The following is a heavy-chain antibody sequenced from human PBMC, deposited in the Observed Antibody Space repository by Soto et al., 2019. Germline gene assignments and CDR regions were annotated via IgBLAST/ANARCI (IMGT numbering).Heavy chain of an antibody. D-gene: IGHD3-3*01. Sequence: SETLSLTCTVSGGSISSYYWSWIRQPPGKGLEWIGNIYYSGGTKYNPSLKSRVTISVDRSRNHFSLNLRSVTTADTALYYCARDTSYDFWSGYVGFDPWGQGTLVTVSS. CDR1: GGSISSYY. J-gene: IGHJ5*02. V-gene: IGHV4-59*01. CDR3: ARDTSYDFWSGYVGFDP. CDR2: IYYSGGT.